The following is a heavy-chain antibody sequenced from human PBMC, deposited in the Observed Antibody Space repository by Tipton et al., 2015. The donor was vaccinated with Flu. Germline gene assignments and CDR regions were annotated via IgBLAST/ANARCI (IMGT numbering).Heavy chain of an antibody. V-gene: IGHV4-31*03. J-gene: IGHJ4*02. CDR2: TSYSGST. CDR1: GGSITSYY. CDR3: ARRGYGDYAPIDY. D-gene: IGHD4-17*01. Sequence: TLSLTCTVSGGSITSYYWIWIRQHPGKALEWIAYTSYSGSTFYNPPLKSRVTTSLDTSKNQFSLKVSSVTAADTAVYYCARRGYGDYAPIDYWGQGTLVTVSS.